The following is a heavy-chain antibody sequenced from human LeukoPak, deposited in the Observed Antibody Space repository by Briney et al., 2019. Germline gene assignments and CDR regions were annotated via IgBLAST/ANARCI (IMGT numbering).Heavy chain of an antibody. CDR2: IYYSGST. CDR1: GYSISSGYY. J-gene: IGHJ4*02. Sequence: SETLSLTCTVSGYSISSGYYWGWIRQPPGKGLEWIGSIYYSGSTYYNPSLKSRVTISVDTSKNQFSLKLSSVTAADTAVYYCARGYFDWLYLDYWGQGTLVTVSS. CDR3: ARGYFDWLYLDY. V-gene: IGHV4-38-2*02. D-gene: IGHD3-9*01.